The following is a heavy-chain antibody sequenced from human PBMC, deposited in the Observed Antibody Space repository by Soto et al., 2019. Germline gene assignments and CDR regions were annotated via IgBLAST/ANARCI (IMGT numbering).Heavy chain of an antibody. J-gene: IGHJ4*02. CDR2: INHSGST. CDR1: GGSFSGYY. D-gene: IGHD3-10*01. V-gene: IGHV4-34*01. Sequence: QVQLQQWGAGLLKPSETLSLTCAVYGGSFSGYYWSWIRKPPGKGLEWIGEINHSGSTNYNPSLKSRVTISVDTSKNQFSLKLSSVTAADTAVYYCASPYYGSGSYVHWGQGTLVTVSS. CDR3: ASPYYGSGSYVH.